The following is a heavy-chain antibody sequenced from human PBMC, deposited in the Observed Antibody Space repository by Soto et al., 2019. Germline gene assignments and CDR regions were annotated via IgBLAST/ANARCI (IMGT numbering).Heavy chain of an antibody. CDR3: ARTHSGSYYSVFNY. CDR1: NFSISSGYY. CDR2: IYRSGTT. D-gene: IGHD1-26*01. J-gene: IGHJ4*02. V-gene: IGHV4-38-2*01. Sequence: PSETLSLTCVVSNFSISSGYYWGWIRQSPGKGLEWIASIYRSGTTSYNPSLKSRVTISVDPSKNQSSLMLTAVTAAGTAVYYCARTHSGSYYSVFNYWGRGSLVTVSS.